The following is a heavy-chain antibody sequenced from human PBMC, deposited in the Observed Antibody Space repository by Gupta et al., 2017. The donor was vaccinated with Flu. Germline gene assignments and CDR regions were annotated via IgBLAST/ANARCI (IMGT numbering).Heavy chain of an antibody. Sequence: EEQLVESGGGLVQPGRSLRLSCAASGFTFDDYPMHWVRQAPGKGLEWVSGISWNSGSIGYADSVKGRFTISRDNAKNSLYLQMNSLRAEDTALYYCAKSRYSSSWEYFQHWGQGTLVTVSS. CDR3: AKSRYSSSWEYFQH. D-gene: IGHD6-13*01. V-gene: IGHV3-9*01. CDR1: GFTFDDYP. CDR2: ISWNSGSI. J-gene: IGHJ1*01.